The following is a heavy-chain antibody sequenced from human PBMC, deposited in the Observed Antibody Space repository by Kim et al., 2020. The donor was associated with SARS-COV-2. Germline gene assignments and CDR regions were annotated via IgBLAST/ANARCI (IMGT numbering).Heavy chain of an antibody. CDR1: GGSISSYF. V-gene: IGHV4-59*08. CDR2: IYNSGTT. D-gene: IGHD3-10*01. J-gene: IGHJ5*02. Sequence: SETLSLTCTVSGGSISSYFWSWIRQPPGKGLEWIGYIYNSGTTNYNPSFKSRVTMSVDTSKNQFSLKLHSVTAADTAVSYFARPEYSVMVWGCFTWFDP. CDR3: ARPEYSVMVWGCFTWFDP.